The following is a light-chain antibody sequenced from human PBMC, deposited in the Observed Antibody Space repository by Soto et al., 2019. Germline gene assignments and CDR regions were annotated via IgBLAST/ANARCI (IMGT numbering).Light chain of an antibody. CDR1: RAITNH. V-gene: IGKV1-39*01. CDR2: AAS. Sequence: DIQMTQSPTSLSASVGETGTLPCRASRAITNHLNWYQQKPGKAPILLVYAASTLETGVPSRFSGSGSGTHFTLTIDNLQPEDVATYFCQQNYITPLTVGRGTKVDNK. J-gene: IGKJ4*01. CDR3: QQNYITPLT.